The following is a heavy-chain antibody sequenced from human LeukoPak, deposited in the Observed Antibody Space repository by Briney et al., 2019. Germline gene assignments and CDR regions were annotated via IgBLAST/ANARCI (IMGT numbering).Heavy chain of an antibody. CDR1: GYSFTNYW. D-gene: IGHD2-2*01. CDR3: ATGGYCTSSSCYHFFDY. CDR2: IYPGDSDT. Sequence: GESLKISCKGSGYSFTNYWIGWVRQMPGKGLEWVGVIYPGDSDTRYSPSFQGQVTVSADKSISTAYLQWSSLKASDTAMYYCATGGYCTSSSCYHFFDYWGQGTLVTVSS. V-gene: IGHV5-51*01. J-gene: IGHJ4*02.